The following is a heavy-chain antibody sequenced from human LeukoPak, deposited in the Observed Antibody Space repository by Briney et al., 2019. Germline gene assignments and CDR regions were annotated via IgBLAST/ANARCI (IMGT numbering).Heavy chain of an antibody. D-gene: IGHD3-3*01. V-gene: IGHV3-23*01. CDR2: ISGSAGST. J-gene: IGHJ4*02. Sequence: PGGSLRLSCAASGFTFSSYAMSWVRQAPGKGLEWVSAISGSAGSTYYADSVKGRFTISRDNSKNTLYLQMNSLRAEDTAVYYCAKISHHYDFWSGRKTLYYFDYWGQGTLVTVSS. CDR1: GFTFSSYA. CDR3: AKISHHYDFWSGRKTLYYFDY.